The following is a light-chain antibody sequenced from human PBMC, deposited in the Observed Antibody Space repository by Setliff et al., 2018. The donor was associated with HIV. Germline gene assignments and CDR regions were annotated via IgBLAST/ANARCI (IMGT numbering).Light chain of an antibody. CDR3: SSYVGSNNWM. J-gene: IGLJ3*02. CDR1: NSDVGGYNY. CDR2: EVN. Sequence: SALTQPPSASGSPGQSVTISCTGTNSDVGGYNYVSWYQQHPGKAPKLIIYEVNKRPSGVPDRFSGSKSGNTASLTVSGLQAEDEADYYCSSYVGSNNWMFGGGTKVTVL. V-gene: IGLV2-8*01.